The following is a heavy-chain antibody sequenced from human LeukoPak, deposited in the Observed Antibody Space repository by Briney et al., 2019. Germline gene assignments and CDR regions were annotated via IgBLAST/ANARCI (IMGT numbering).Heavy chain of an antibody. V-gene: IGHV4-59*01. CDR1: GGSISSYY. D-gene: IGHD6-13*01. J-gene: IGHJ5*02. Sequence: PSETLSLTCTVSGGSISSYYWSWIRQPPGKGLAWIGYIYYSGSTNYNPSLKSRVTISVDTSKNQFSLKLSSVTAADTAVYYCARWVAAAGPTGYWFDPWGQGTLVTVSS. CDR3: ARWVAAAGPTGYWFDP. CDR2: IYYSGST.